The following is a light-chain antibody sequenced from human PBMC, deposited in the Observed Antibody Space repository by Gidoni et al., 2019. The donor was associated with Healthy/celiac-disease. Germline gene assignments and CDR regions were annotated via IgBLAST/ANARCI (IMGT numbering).Light chain of an antibody. CDR1: QSISSY. CDR2: AAS. V-gene: IGKV1-39*01. J-gene: IGKJ4*01. Sequence: SVGDRVTITCRASQSISSYLNWYQQKPVKAPKLLIYAASSLQSGVPSRFSGSGSGTDFTLTISSLQPEDFATYYCQQSYSTPLTFGGGTKVEIK. CDR3: QQSYSTPLT.